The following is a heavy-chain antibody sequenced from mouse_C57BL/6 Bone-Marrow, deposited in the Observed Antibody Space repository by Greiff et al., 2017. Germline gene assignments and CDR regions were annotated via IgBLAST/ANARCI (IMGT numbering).Heavy chain of an antibody. CDR2: IDPSDCYT. Sequence: QVQLQQPGAELVKPGASVKLSCKASGYTFTSYWMQWVKQRPGQGLEWIGEIDPSDCYTNYNQKFKGKATLTVDTSSSTAYMQLSSLTSEDAAVYDCAIYSYGSSGAWFAYWGQGTLVTVSA. D-gene: IGHD1-1*01. V-gene: IGHV1-50*01. J-gene: IGHJ3*01. CDR3: AIYSYGSSGAWFAY. CDR1: GYTFTSYW.